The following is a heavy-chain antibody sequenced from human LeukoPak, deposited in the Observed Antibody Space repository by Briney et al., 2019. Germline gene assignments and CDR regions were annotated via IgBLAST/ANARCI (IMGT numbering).Heavy chain of an antibody. D-gene: IGHD6-13*01. CDR2: INPNSGGT. J-gene: IGHJ6*02. V-gene: IGHV1-2*02. CDR3: AGRNPTGYSRYYYYGMDV. Sequence: ASVKVSCKASGYTFTGYYMHWVRQAPGQGLEWMGWINPNSGGTNYAQKLQGRVTMTTDTSTSTAYMELRSLRSDDTAVYYCAGRNPTGYSRYYYYGMDVWGQGTTVTVSS. CDR1: GYTFTGYY.